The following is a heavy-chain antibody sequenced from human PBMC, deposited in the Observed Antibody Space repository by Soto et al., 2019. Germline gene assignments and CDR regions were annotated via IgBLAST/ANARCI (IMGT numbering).Heavy chain of an antibody. Sequence: SETLSLTCTFSGGSVSSGSYYWSWMRQPPGKGLEWIGYIYYSGSTNYNPSLKSRVTISVDTSKNQFSLKLSSVTAADTAVYYCARGHSSSWHYYGMEVWGQGTTVTVSS. CDR2: IYYSGST. CDR1: GGSVSSGSYY. V-gene: IGHV4-61*01. J-gene: IGHJ6*02. CDR3: ARGHSSSWHYYGMEV. D-gene: IGHD6-13*01.